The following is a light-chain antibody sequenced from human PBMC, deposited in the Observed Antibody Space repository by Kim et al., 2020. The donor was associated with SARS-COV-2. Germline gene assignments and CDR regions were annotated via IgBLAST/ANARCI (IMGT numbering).Light chain of an antibody. CDR3: QHYDSNVPRT. CDR2: KAS. J-gene: IGKJ1*01. Sequence: DIQMTQSPSTLSASVGDRVTITCRASQSVSSWLAWYQQKPGKAPKLLIYKASSLETGVPSRFSGSGSGTEFTLTISSLQPDDFASYYCQHYDSNVPRTFGQGTKVEIK. V-gene: IGKV1-5*03. CDR1: QSVSSW.